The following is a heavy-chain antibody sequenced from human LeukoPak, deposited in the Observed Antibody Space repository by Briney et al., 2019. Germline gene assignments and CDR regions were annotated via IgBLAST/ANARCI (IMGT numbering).Heavy chain of an antibody. J-gene: IGHJ2*01. Sequence: SETLSLTCAVSGYSISSGYYWGWIRQPPGKGLEWIGSIYYSGSTYYNPSLKSRVTISVDTSKNQFSLKLSSVTAADTAVYYCARGYDSSGYYYGINWYFDLWGRGTLVTVSS. V-gene: IGHV4-38-2*01. CDR2: IYYSGST. D-gene: IGHD3-22*01. CDR3: ARGYDSSGYYYGINWYFDL. CDR1: GYSISSGYY.